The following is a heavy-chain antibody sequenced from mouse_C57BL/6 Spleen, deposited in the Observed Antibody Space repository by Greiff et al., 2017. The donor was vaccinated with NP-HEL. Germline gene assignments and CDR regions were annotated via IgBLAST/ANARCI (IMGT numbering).Heavy chain of an antibody. CDR3: ARVWYDYAWFAY. Sequence: EVQLQESGPELVKPGASVKIPCKASGYTFTDYNMDWVKQSHGKSLEWIGDINPNNGGTIYNQKFKGKATLTVDKSSSTAYMELRSLTSEDTAVYYCARVWYDYAWFAYWGQGTLVTVSA. CDR1: GYTFTDYN. D-gene: IGHD2-4*01. V-gene: IGHV1-18*01. J-gene: IGHJ3*01. CDR2: INPNNGGT.